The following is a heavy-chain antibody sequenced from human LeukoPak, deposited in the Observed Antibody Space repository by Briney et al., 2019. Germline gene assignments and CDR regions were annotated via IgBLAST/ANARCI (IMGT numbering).Heavy chain of an antibody. CDR3: ARAVGDYLRYGGYFFDS. V-gene: IGHV4-4*02. J-gene: IGHJ4*02. CDR2: VFHSGTT. CDR1: GGSMGSLNW. D-gene: IGHD4-17*01. Sequence: SGTLSLTCAVSGGSMGSLNWWSWVRQHPGKGPEWIGEVFHSGTTNDNPSLKSRVTMSADRSKNQFSLKLSSVTAADTAIYYCARAVGDYLRYGGYFFDSWGQGILVVVSS.